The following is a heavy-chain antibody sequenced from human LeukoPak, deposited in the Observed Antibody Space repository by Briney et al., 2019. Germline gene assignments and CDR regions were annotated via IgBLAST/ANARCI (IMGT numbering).Heavy chain of an antibody. J-gene: IGHJ4*02. D-gene: IGHD6-19*01. CDR1: GGSISSSSYY. Sequence: SGTLSLTCTVSGGSISSSSYYWGWIRQPPGKGLEWIGSIYYSRSTYYNPSLKSRVTISVDTSKNQFSLKLSSVTAADTAVYYCARHRTGSSGWCGGPYYFDYWGQGTLVTVSS. V-gene: IGHV4-39*01. CDR3: ARHRTGSSGWCGGPYYFDY. CDR2: IYYSRST.